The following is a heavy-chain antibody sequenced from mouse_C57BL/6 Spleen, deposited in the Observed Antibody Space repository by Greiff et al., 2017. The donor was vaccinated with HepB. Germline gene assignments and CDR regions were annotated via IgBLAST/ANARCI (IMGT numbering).Heavy chain of an antibody. V-gene: IGHV5-12*01. D-gene: IGHD2-5*01. CDR1: GFTFSDYY. J-gene: IGHJ4*01. CDR2: ISNGGGST. CDR3: ARQDYSNYDGAMDY. Sequence: EVQLQQSGGGLVQPGGSLKLSCAASGFTFSDYYMYWVRQTPEKRLEWVAYISNGGGSTYYPDTVKGRFTISRDNAKNTLYLQMSRLKSEDTAMYYCARQDYSNYDGAMDYWGQGTSVTVSS.